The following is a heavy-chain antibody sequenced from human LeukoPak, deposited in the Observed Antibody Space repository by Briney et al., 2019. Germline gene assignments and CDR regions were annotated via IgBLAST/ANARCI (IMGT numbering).Heavy chain of an antibody. D-gene: IGHD3-10*01. J-gene: IGHJ6*02. V-gene: IGHV3-21*01. CDR2: ISSSSSYI. CDR1: GFTFSSYS. CDR3: ARDWVNTMVRGVIMVDQNYYGMDV. Sequence: GGSLRLSCAASGFTFSSYSMNWVRQAPGKGLKWVSSISSSSSYIYYADSVKGRFTISRDNAKNSLYLQMNSLRAEDTAVYYCARDWVNTMVRGVIMVDQNYYGMDVWGQGTTVTVSS.